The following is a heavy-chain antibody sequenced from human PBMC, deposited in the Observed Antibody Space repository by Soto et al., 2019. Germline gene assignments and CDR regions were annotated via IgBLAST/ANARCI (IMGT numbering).Heavy chain of an antibody. Sequence: SETLSLTCTVSGGSISSSIPYWGWIRQPPGKGLEWIGSIYYNGFTYYNPSLKSRVTMSVDTSKNQFSLKLRSVTAADTALYYCARKDDFWSGSGSFDPWGQGTLVTVSS. CDR1: GGSISSSIPY. J-gene: IGHJ5*02. CDR2: IYYNGFT. D-gene: IGHD3-3*01. CDR3: ARKDDFWSGSGSFDP. V-gene: IGHV4-39*01.